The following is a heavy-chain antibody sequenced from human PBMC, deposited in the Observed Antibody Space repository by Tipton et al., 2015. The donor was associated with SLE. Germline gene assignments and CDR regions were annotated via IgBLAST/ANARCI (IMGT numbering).Heavy chain of an antibody. Sequence: QVQLVQSGAEVKKPGSSVKVSCKASGGTFSSYAVSWVRQAPGQGLEWMGGIIPIFGTANYAQKFQGRVTITADESTSTAYMELSSLRSEDTAVYYCARGESRDGYNYAYFDYWGQGTLVTVSS. J-gene: IGHJ4*02. V-gene: IGHV1-69*01. CDR1: GGTFSSYA. CDR3: ARGESRDGYNYAYFDY. CDR2: IIPIFGTA. D-gene: IGHD5-24*01.